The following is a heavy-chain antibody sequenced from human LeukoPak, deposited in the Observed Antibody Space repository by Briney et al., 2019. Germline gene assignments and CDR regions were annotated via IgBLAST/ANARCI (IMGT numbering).Heavy chain of an antibody. CDR3: ARGKLAAPGRTGYNWFDP. CDR2: INPNSGGT. CDR1: GYXFTGYY. J-gene: IGHJ5*02. Sequence: ASVKVSCKASGYXFTGYYIHWVRQAPGQGLEWMGWINPNSGGTNYAQKFQGRVTMPRDTSITTAYMELSGLRSDDTAIYYCARGKLAAPGRTGYNWFDPWGQGTLVTVSS. V-gene: IGHV1-2*02. D-gene: IGHD6-13*01.